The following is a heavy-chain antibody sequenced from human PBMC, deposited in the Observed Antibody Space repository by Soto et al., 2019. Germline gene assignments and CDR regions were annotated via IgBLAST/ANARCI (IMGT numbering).Heavy chain of an antibody. CDR2: IWSDGNNR. CDR1: GFMFSNHG. Sequence: QVQLVESGGGVVQPGRSLRLSCAASGFMFSNHGMHWVRQAPGKGLEWVAVIWSDGNNRYYADSVKGRFTISRDNYKNPVYQQMNSLRAEDTAVYYCMRVDNWNDDACDYWGQGTLVTVSS. V-gene: IGHV3-33*01. CDR3: MRVDNWNDDACDY. J-gene: IGHJ4*02. D-gene: IGHD1-1*01.